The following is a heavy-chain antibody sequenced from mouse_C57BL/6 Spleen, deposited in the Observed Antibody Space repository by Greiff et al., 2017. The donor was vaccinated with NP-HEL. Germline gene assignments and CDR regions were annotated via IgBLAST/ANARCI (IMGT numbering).Heavy chain of an antibody. CDR3: AGAWVSAYYSNAGAMDY. D-gene: IGHD2-5*01. Sequence: EVKLEESGGGLVQPGGSMKLSCVASGFTFSNYWMNWVRQSPEKGLEWVAQIRLKSDNYATHYAESVKGRFTISRDDSKSSVYLQMNNLRAEDTGMYYCAGAWVSAYYSNAGAMDYWGQGTSVTVSS. CDR1: GFTFSNYW. V-gene: IGHV6-3*01. CDR2: IRLKSDNYAT. J-gene: IGHJ4*01.